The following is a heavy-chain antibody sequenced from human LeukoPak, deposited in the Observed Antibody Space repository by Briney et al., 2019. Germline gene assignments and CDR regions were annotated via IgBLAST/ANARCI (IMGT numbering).Heavy chain of an antibody. D-gene: IGHD3-3*01. Sequence: PSETLSLTCAVYGGSFSGYYWSWIRQPPGKGLEWIGEINHSGSTNYNPSLKSRVTISVDTSKNQFSLKLSSVTAADTAVYYCARGPYDFWSGYYLNYFDYWGQGTLVTVSS. J-gene: IGHJ4*02. CDR2: INHSGST. CDR3: ARGPYDFWSGYYLNYFDY. CDR1: GGSFSGYY. V-gene: IGHV4-34*01.